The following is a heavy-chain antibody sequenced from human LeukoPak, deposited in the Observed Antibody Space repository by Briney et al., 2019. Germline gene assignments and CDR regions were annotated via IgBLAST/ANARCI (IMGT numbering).Heavy chain of an antibody. Sequence: GESLKISCKGSGYSFTDYWIAWVRQMPGKGLEWVGIIYAGDSQTRYSPSFQGQVTISADKSINTAYLQWSSLKASDTAMYYCARQEGATSWFDYWGQGTLVTVSS. J-gene: IGHJ4*02. D-gene: IGHD1-26*01. V-gene: IGHV5-51*01. CDR3: ARQEGATSWFDY. CDR1: GYSFTDYW. CDR2: IYAGDSQT.